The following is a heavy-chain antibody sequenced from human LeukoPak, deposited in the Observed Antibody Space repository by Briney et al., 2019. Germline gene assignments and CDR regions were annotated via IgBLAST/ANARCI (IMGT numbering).Heavy chain of an antibody. J-gene: IGHJ4*02. CDR1: GFTFSSYW. CDR2: LKEDGSQK. Sequence: GGSLRLSCAASGFTFSSYWMSWVRQAPGRGLEWVASLKEDGSQKYYVDSVKGRFTISRDNAKNSLYLQMNNLRAEDTAVYYCTRMYRNGFDYWGQGTLVTVSS. V-gene: IGHV3-7*02. D-gene: IGHD1-1*01. CDR3: TRMYRNGFDY.